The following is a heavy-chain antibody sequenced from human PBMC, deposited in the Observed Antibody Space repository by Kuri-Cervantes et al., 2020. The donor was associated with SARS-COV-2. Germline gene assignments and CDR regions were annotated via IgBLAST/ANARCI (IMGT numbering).Heavy chain of an antibody. CDR1: GFTFSSYS. Sequence: GGSLRLSCAASGFTFSSYSMNWVRQAPGKGLEWVAVISYDGGNEYYADSVKGRFTISRDNSKNTLYLQMNSLRPEDTAVYYCARDGGKGHGPGLYYWYFNLWGRGTLVTVSS. CDR3: ARDGGKGHGPGLYYWYFNL. V-gene: IGHV3-30*03. CDR2: ISYDGGNE. D-gene: IGHD2-15*01. J-gene: IGHJ2*01.